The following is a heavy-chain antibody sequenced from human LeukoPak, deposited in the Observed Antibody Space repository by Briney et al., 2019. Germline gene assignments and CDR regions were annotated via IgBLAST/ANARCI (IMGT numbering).Heavy chain of an antibody. Sequence: ASVKVSCKASGYTFTNYDFNWVRQAPGQGLEWMGWISAYNGDTNYAQKFQGRVTMTTDTSTSIAYMELRSLRSDDTAMYYCARAWIMVTSHLDFWGQGTLVTVSS. CDR1: GYTFTNYD. J-gene: IGHJ4*02. CDR2: ISAYNGDT. V-gene: IGHV1-18*01. CDR3: ARAWIMVTSHLDF. D-gene: IGHD2-21*02.